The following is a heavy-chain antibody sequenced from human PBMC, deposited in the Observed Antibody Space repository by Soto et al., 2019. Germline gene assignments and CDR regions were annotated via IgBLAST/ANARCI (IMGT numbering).Heavy chain of an antibody. CDR3: ARDGEPYDYGDYYDAFDI. CDR1: GGTFSSYT. CDR2: IIPILGIA. Sequence: QVQLVQSGAEVKKPGSSVKVSCKASGGTFSSYTISWVRQAPGQGLEWMGRIIPILGIANYAQKFQGRVTITADKSTSTAYMDLSSLRSEDTAVYYCARDGEPYDYGDYYDAFDIWGQGTMVTVSS. J-gene: IGHJ3*02. V-gene: IGHV1-69*08. D-gene: IGHD4-17*01.